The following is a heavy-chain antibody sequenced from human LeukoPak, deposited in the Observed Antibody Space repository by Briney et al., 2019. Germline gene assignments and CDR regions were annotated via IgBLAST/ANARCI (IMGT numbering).Heavy chain of an antibody. V-gene: IGHV4-59*07. CDR1: GGSLSRFY. D-gene: IGHD1-7*01. Sequence: SDTLSLTCTVSGGSLSRFYWSWLRQPPGKGLEWIGYIYSSGDTNYNPSLMSRVTISVDTSKNQFSLKLSSVTAADTAVYYCARRYNWNYGFDPWGQGTLVTVSS. CDR2: IYSSGDT. J-gene: IGHJ5*02. CDR3: ARRYNWNYGFDP.